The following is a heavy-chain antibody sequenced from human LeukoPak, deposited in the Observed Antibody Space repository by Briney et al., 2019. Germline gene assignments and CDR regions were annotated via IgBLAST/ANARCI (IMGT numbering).Heavy chain of an antibody. CDR2: ISYDGSNK. V-gene: IGHV3-30*03. D-gene: IGHD6-19*01. Sequence: GGSLRLSCAASGFTFSSYGMHWVRQAPGKGLEWVAVISYDGSNKYYADSVKGRFTISRDNSKNTLYLQMNSLRAEDTAVYYCARGIAVARYFDYWGQGTLVTVSS. CDR3: ARGIAVARYFDY. CDR1: GFTFSSYG. J-gene: IGHJ4*02.